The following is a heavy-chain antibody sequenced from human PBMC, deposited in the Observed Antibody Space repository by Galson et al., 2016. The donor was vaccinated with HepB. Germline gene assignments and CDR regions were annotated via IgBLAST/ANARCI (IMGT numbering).Heavy chain of an antibody. J-gene: IGHJ6*03. CDR2: ISPTSST. Sequence: SETLSLTCTVSGGTISRYSWAWIRQPAGKGLEWIGRISPTSSTNYNPSLQSRITMSTDTSKDHFTLNLRSVTAADTAVYYCARDRGSYPDFGDDYYMDVWGKGTTVTVSS. V-gene: IGHV4-4*07. D-gene: IGHD3/OR15-3a*01. CDR3: ARDRGSYPDFGDDYYMDV. CDR1: GGTISRYS.